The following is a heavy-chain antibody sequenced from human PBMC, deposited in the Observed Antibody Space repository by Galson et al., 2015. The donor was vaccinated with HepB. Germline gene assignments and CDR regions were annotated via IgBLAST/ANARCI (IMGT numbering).Heavy chain of an antibody. D-gene: IGHD5-18*01. J-gene: IGHJ6*02. V-gene: IGHV3-23*01. CDR2: ISGSGGST. CDR1: GFTFSSYA. CDR3: AKDSVGQLWPTNYYYYYGMDV. Sequence: SLRLSCAASGFTFSSYAMSWVRQAPGKGLEWVSAISGSGGSTYYADSVKGRFTISRDNSKNTLYLQMNSLRAEDTAVYYCAKDSVGQLWPTNYYYYYGMDVWGQGTTVTVSS.